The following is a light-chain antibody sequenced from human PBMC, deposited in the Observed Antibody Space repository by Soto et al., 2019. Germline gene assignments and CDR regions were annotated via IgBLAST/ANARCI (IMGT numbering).Light chain of an antibody. CDR2: DAS. CDR3: QQYDNLPPV. Sequence: DIQMTQSPSSLSASVGDRVTITCQASQDISNYLNWYQQKPGKAPKLLIYDASNLETGVPSRFSGSGSGTDFTFTISSLQPEDIATYHCQQYDNLPPVFGQGTKLEIK. J-gene: IGKJ2*01. CDR1: QDISNY. V-gene: IGKV1-33*01.